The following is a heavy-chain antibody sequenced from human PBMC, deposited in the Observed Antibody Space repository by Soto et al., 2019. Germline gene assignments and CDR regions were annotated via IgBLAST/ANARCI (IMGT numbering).Heavy chain of an antibody. D-gene: IGHD4-17*01. V-gene: IGHV4-59*01. CDR2: IYYSGST. Sequence: QVQLQESGPGLVKPSETLSLTCIVSGGSISSYYWSWIRQPPGKGLEWIGYIYYSGSTNYNPSLKSRVTISVDTSKNQSSLKLSSVTAADTAVYYCARLYGLDAFDIWGQGTMVTVSS. CDR1: GGSISSYY. CDR3: ARLYGLDAFDI. J-gene: IGHJ3*02.